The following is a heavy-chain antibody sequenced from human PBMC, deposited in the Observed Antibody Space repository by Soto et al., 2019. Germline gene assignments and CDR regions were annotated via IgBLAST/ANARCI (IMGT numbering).Heavy chain of an antibody. CDR1: GFTFSSYE. CDR3: ARVGDSGDDYDRLVDAFDI. V-gene: IGHV3-48*03. J-gene: IGHJ3*02. D-gene: IGHD5-12*01. Sequence: GGSLRLSCAASGFTFSSYEMNWVRQAPGKGLEWVSYISSSGSTIYYADSVKGRFTISRDNAKNSLYLQMNSLRAEDTAVYYCARVGDSGDDYDRLVDAFDIWGQGTMVTVAS. CDR2: ISSSGSTI.